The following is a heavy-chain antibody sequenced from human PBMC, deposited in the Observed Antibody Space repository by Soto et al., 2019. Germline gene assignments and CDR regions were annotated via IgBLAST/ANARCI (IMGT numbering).Heavy chain of an antibody. CDR3: AKDQGLIAAAGPHADPVFDY. CDR2: ISGSGGST. D-gene: IGHD6-13*01. CDR1: GFTLSSYA. J-gene: IGHJ4*02. Sequence: GGSLRLSCAASGFTLSSYAMSWVRQAPGKGLEWVSAISGSGGSTYYADSVKGRLTISRDNSKNTLYLQMNSLRAEDTAVYYCAKDQGLIAAAGPHADPVFDYWGQGTLVTVSS. V-gene: IGHV3-23*01.